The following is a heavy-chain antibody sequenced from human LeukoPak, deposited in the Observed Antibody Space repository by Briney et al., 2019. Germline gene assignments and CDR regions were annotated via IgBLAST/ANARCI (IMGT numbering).Heavy chain of an antibody. D-gene: IGHD1-1*01. J-gene: IGHJ4*02. CDR2: INPDGGEK. V-gene: IGHV3-7*01. CDR1: GFTFSSSW. Sequence: GGSLRLSCEASGFTFSSSWMNWVRQAPGKGLEWVANINPDGGEKRYVDSVKGRFTISRDNARNSLYLQMNSLRAEDTAVYYCASWINNDNYWGQGTLVTVSS. CDR3: ASWINNDNY.